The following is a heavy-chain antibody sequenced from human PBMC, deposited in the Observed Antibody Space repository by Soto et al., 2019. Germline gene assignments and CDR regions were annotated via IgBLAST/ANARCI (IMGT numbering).Heavy chain of an antibody. CDR2: IYWDDDK. CDR3: AHTPIFIAVAGTGDFDY. Sequence: QITLKESGPTLVKPTQTLTLTCTFSGFSLSTSGVGVGWIRQPPGKALEGLALIYWDDDKRDSPALKSRLTLTSDTSKHQLALTMTHMDPVYTATNYCAHTPIFIAVAGTGDFDYWGQGTLVTVS. D-gene: IGHD6-19*01. V-gene: IGHV2-5*02. CDR1: GFSLSTSGVG. J-gene: IGHJ4*02.